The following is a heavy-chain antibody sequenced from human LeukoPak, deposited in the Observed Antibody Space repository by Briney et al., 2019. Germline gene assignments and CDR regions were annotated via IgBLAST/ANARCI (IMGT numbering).Heavy chain of an antibody. CDR2: ISSSGSTI. CDR1: GFTFSSYE. Sequence: GGSLRLSCAASGFTFSSYEMHWVRQAPGKGLEWVSYISSSGSTIYYADSVKGRFTISRDNAKDSLYLQMNSLRAEDTAIYYCARDYGGSSPFDYWGQGALVTVSS. CDR3: ARDYGGSSPFDY. D-gene: IGHD4-23*01. J-gene: IGHJ4*02. V-gene: IGHV3-48*03.